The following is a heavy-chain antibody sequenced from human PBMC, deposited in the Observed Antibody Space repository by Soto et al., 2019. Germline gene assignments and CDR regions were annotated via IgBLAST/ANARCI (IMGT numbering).Heavy chain of an antibody. CDR3: ARSSFLIPGADH. CDR1: GYSFTSYD. CDR2: MNPNSGNT. V-gene: IGHV1-8*01. J-gene: IGHJ4*02. Sequence: ASVKVSCKASGYSFTSYDINWVRQATGQGLEWMGWMNPNSGNTDYGQNFQGRVTMTRDTSTRTAYMELSSLRSEDTAVYFCARSSFLIPGADHWGQGTLVTFSS. D-gene: IGHD3-16*01.